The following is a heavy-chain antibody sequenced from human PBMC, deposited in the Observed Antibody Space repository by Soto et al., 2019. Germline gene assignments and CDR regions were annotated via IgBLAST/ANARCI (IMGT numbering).Heavy chain of an antibody. Sequence: QVQLVQSGAEVKKPGASVKVSCKASGYTFTGYYMHWVRQAPGQGLAWMGWINPNSGGTNYAQKFQGGVTMTRDTSISTAYMELSRLRSEDTAVYYCARESRSNYDYSWGSYRVFDYWGQGTLVTVSS. CDR3: ARESRSNYDYSWGSYRVFDY. D-gene: IGHD3-16*02. CDR1: GYTFTGYY. CDR2: INPNSGGT. V-gene: IGHV1-2*02. J-gene: IGHJ4*02.